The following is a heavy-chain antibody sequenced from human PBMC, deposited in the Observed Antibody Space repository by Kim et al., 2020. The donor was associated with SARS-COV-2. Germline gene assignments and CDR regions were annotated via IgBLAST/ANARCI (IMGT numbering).Heavy chain of an antibody. CDR2: ITGSGDNT. CDR1: GFTFSSYA. J-gene: IGHJ4*02. CDR3: AKDRRVQIAALNY. D-gene: IGHD6-13*01. V-gene: IGHV3-23*01. Sequence: GGSLRLSCAASGFTFSSYAMTWVRQAPGKGLEWVSDITGSGDNTYFADSVKGRFTISRDNSNITVYLQMNNLRVDDTAVYYCAKDRRVQIAALNYCGQGTLVTLSS.